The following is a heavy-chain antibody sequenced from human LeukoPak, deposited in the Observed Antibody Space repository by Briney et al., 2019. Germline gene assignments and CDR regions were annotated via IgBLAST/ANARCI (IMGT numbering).Heavy chain of an antibody. CDR1: GFTVSSNY. J-gene: IGHJ4*02. Sequence: GRSLRLSCAASGFTVSSNYMSWVRQAPWKGLEWVSVIYSGGSTYYADSVKGRFTISRDNSKNTLYLQMNSLRAEDTAVYYCAGYSSGWYFDYWGQGTLVTVSS. V-gene: IGHV3-53*01. D-gene: IGHD6-19*01. CDR2: IYSGGST. CDR3: AGYSSGWYFDY.